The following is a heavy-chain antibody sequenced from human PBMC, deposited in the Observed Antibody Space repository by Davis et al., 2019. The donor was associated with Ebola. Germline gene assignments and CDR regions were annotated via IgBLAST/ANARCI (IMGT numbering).Heavy chain of an antibody. CDR2: TNSDGSIT. Sequence: GESLKISCAASGFTFSSNWMHWVHQAPGKGLVWVSRTNSDGSITSYADSVKGRFTISRDNAKNTLYLQMNSLRDEDTAVYYCARGTHYAHDYWGQGTLVTVSS. J-gene: IGHJ4*02. V-gene: IGHV3-74*01. CDR3: ARGTHYAHDY. D-gene: IGHD2-2*01. CDR1: GFTFSSNW.